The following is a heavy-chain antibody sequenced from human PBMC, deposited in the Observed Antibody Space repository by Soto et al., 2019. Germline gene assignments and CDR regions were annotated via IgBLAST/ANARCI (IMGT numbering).Heavy chain of an antibody. CDR1: GDSISSGTYY. CDR3: VSRFHPPPYKLNYFDV. J-gene: IGHJ3*01. V-gene: IGHV4-39*01. CDR2: LHHSGPT. Sequence: QLQLQESGPGLVKPSETLSLTCTVSGDSISSGTYYWDWIRQPPGKGLEWIGSLHHSGPTYYNPSLKSRVTISADMSKNQFSLKLNSVTAADTAVYYCVSRFHPPPYKLNYFDVWSQGTMVTVS. D-gene: IGHD1-7*01.